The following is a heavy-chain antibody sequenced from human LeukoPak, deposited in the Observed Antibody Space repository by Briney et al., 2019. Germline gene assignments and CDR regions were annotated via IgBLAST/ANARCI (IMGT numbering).Heavy chain of an antibody. V-gene: IGHV3-23*01. CDR3: ARAVTTTVTTRYWYFDL. CDR2: ISGSGGST. Sequence: GGTLRLSCAASGFTFSSYGMSWVRQAPGKGLEWVSAISGSGGSTYYADSVKGRFTISRDNSKNTLYLQMNSLRAEDTALYYCARAVTTTVTTRYWYFDLWGRGTLVTVSS. J-gene: IGHJ2*01. CDR1: GFTFSSYG. D-gene: IGHD4-17*01.